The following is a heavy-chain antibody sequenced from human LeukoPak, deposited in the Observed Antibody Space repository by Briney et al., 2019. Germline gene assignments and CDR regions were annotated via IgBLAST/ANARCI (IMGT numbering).Heavy chain of an antibody. CDR3: ARDPGRDIVVVPAAIIWFDP. J-gene: IGHJ5*02. CDR2: IYHSGST. V-gene: IGHV4-38-2*02. CDR1: GYSISSGYY. D-gene: IGHD2-2*01. Sequence: PSETLSLPCAVSGYSISSGYYWGWIRQPPGEGLERIGSIYHSGSTYYNPPLKSRVTISVDTSKNQFSLKLSSVTAADTAVYYCARDPGRDIVVVPAAIIWFDPWGQGTLVTVSS.